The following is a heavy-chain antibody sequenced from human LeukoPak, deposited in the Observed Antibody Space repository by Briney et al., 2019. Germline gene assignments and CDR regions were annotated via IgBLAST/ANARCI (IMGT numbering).Heavy chain of an antibody. CDR3: ARADGITISLRIGISAARFDY. CDR1: GYTFYSYY. Sequence: GASVKLCCKASGYTFYSYYMHCMRQAPGQWLELMGIIIPSVGSTSYAQKFQGRVTMTRDTSTSTVYMELSSLRSEDTAVYYCARADGITISLRIGISAARFDYWGQGTLVTVSS. D-gene: IGHD3-3*01. J-gene: IGHJ4*02. CDR2: IIPSVGST. V-gene: IGHV1-46*02.